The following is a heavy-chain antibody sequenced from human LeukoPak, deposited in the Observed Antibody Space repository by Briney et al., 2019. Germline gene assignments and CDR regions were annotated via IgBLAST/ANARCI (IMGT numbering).Heavy chain of an antibody. CDR3: AREPHSYYYYYGMDV. Sequence: GGSLRLSCAVSGFTFSSYSMNWVRQAPGKGLEWVSSISGSSSYIYYADAVKGRFTISRDNAKNSLYLQMNSLRAEDTAVYYSAREPHSYYYYYGMDVWGKGTTVTVSS. CDR1: GFTFSSYS. V-gene: IGHV3-21*01. CDR2: ISGSSSYI. D-gene: IGHD1-14*01. J-gene: IGHJ6*04.